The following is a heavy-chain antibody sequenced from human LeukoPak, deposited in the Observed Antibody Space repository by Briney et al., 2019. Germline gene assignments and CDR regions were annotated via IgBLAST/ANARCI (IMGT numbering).Heavy chain of an antibody. CDR1: GFPFSNHW. V-gene: IGHV3-7*01. J-gene: IGHJ3*02. CDR2: INQDGSEK. CDR3: AREGYGDYHI. Sequence: GRSLRLSCAVSGFPFSNHWMTSVRHAPGKGLERVSNINQDGSEKYYVDSVKGRFSISRDNAKSSLYLQMNSLRVEDTAMYFCAREGYGDYHIWGQGTIVTVSS. D-gene: IGHD4-17*01.